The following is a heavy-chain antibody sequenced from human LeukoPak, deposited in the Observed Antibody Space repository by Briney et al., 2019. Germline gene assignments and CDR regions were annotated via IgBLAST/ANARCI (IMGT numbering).Heavy chain of an antibody. D-gene: IGHD6-13*01. J-gene: IGHJ5*02. CDR1: GFTFSSYA. CDR2: IWYDGSNK. CDR3: AREARIAAAGTHWFDP. V-gene: IGHV3-33*01. Sequence: GRSLRLSCAASGFTFSSYAMHWVRQAPGKGLEWVAVIWYDGSNKYYADSVKGRFTISRDNSKNTLYLQMNSLRAEDTAVYYCAREARIAAAGTHWFDPWGQGTLVTVSS.